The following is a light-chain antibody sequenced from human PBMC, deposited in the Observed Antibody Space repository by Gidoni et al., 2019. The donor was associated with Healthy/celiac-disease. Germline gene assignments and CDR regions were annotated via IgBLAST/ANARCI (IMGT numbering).Light chain of an antibody. CDR2: DDS. Sequence: SYVLTQPPSVSVAPGQTARITCGGNNIGSKSVHGYQQKPGQAPVLVVYDDSDRPSGSPERFSGSNSGNTATLTISRVEAGDEADYYCQVWDSSSDHPVFGGGTKLTVL. CDR1: NIGSKS. J-gene: IGLJ3*02. CDR3: QVWDSSSDHPV. V-gene: IGLV3-21*02.